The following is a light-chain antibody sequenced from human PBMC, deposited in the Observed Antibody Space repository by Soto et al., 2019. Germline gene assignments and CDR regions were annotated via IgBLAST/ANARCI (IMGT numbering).Light chain of an antibody. CDR2: GNN. CDR1: SANIGAAYN. CDR3: QSYDSSLSGYV. J-gene: IGLJ1*01. V-gene: IGLV1-40*01. Sequence: QSALTQPPSVSGAPGQRGTISCTGSSANIGAAYNVDWYQQLPGTAPKLLIYGNNNRPSGVPARFSGSKSGTSASLAIAGIQAEDEGDYYCQSYDSSLSGYVFGTGTKVTVL.